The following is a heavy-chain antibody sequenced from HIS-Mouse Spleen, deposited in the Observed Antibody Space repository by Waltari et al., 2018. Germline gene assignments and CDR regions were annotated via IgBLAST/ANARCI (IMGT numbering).Heavy chain of an antibody. CDR2: IDWDDDK. V-gene: IGHV2-70*11. CDR1: GFTLSTIGMC. J-gene: IGHJ4*02. Sequence: TLRESGPALVKLTQTLTLTCTFPGFTLSTIGMCVSWIRQPSGRALEWLARIDWDDDKYYSTSLKTRLTISKDNSKNQVVLTMTNMDPVDTATYYCERIAEGYTSGWYAFDYWGQGTLVTVSS. D-gene: IGHD6-19*01. CDR3: ERIAEGYTSGWYAFDY.